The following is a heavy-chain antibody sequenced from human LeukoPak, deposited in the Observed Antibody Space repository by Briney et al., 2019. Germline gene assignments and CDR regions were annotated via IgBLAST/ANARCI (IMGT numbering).Heavy chain of an antibody. Sequence: PGGSLRLSCAASAFTFSRYAMHWVRQAPGKGLEWVAMISLDGTNRNYADSVKGRFTISRDNAKNSLYLQMNSLRAEDTAIYYCARPPDNDFWSGIMDVWGKGTTVTVSS. V-gene: IGHV3-30*04. D-gene: IGHD3-3*01. CDR1: AFTFSRYA. J-gene: IGHJ6*03. CDR2: ISLDGTNR. CDR3: ARPPDNDFWSGIMDV.